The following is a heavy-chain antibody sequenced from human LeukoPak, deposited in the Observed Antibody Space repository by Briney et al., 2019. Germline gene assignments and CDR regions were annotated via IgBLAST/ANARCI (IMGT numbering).Heavy chain of an antibody. D-gene: IGHD3/OR15-3a*01. J-gene: IGHJ4*02. Sequence: GASVKVSCKTSGYTFTSYFIHWVRQGPGQGLEWMGIINPSGASTSYAQRFQGRVTMTRDMSTSTVYMELSSLRSEDAAVYYCARETPGTGAFDYWGQGTLVTVSS. CDR2: INPSGAST. CDR3: ARETPGTGAFDY. CDR1: GYTFTSYF. V-gene: IGHV1-46*01.